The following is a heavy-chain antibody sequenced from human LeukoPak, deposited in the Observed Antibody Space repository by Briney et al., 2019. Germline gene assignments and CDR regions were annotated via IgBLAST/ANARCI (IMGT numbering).Heavy chain of an antibody. V-gene: IGHV4-34*01. Sequence: SETLSLTCAVYGGSFSGYYWSWIRQPPGKGLEWIGEINHSGSTNYKPSLKSRVTISVDTSKNQFSLKLSSVTAADTAVYYCARMFRRIQLSSRREGMGDVWFDPWGQGTLVTVSS. J-gene: IGHJ5*02. CDR3: ARMFRRIQLSSRREGMGDVWFDP. D-gene: IGHD5-18*01. CDR1: GGSFSGYY. CDR2: INHSGST.